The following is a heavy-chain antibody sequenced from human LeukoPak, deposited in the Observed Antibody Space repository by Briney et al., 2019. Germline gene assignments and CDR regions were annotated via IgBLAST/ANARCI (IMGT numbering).Heavy chain of an antibody. Sequence: GASVKVSCKASGYTFTGYFMHWVRQAPGQGLEWMGWINPNSGDTNYAQKFQGRVTMTRDTSISTAYMDLTRLRSDDTAVYYCARDRTNWSYFDYWGQGSLVTVSS. CDR1: GYTFTGYF. V-gene: IGHV1-2*02. J-gene: IGHJ4*02. D-gene: IGHD3-10*01. CDR3: ARDRTNWSYFDY. CDR2: INPNSGDT.